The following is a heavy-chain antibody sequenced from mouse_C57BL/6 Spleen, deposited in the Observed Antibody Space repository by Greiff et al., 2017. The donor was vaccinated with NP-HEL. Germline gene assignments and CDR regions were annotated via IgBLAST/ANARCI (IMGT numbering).Heavy chain of an antibody. D-gene: IGHD1-3*01. Sequence: QVQLQQSGPELVKPGASVKISCKASGYAFSSSWMNWVKQRPGKGLEWIGRIYPGDGDTNYNGKFKGKATLTADKSSSTAYMQLSSLTSEDSAVYFCASSPSEPYWYFDVGGTGTTVTVSS. CDR1: GYAFSSSW. V-gene: IGHV1-82*01. J-gene: IGHJ1*03. CDR2: IYPGDGDT. CDR3: ASSPSEPYWYFDV.